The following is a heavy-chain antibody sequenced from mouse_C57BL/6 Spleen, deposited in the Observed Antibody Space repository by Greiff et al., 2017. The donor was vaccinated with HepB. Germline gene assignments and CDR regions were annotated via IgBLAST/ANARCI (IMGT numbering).Heavy chain of an antibody. CDR3: ATRGPEGKGVFDY. Sequence: QVQLQQPGAELVRPGTSVKLSCKASGYTFTSYWMHWVKQRPGQGLEWIGVIDPSDSYTNYNQKFKGKATLTVDTSSSTAYMQLSSLTSEDAAVYYCATRGPEGKGVFDYWGQGTTLTVSS. J-gene: IGHJ2*01. V-gene: IGHV1-59*01. CDR2: IDPSDSYT. CDR1: GYTFTSYW.